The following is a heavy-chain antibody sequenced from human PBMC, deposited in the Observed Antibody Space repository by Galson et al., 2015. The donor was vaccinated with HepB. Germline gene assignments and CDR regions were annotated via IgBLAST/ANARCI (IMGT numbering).Heavy chain of an antibody. D-gene: IGHD6-25*01. CDR2: TYYRSKWYN. J-gene: IGHJ4*02. CDR3: ARAGAGYSSAWPFDY. CDR1: GDSVSSYSAA. V-gene: IGHV6-1*01. Sequence: CAISGDSVSSYSAAWNWIRQSPSRGLEWLGRTYYRSKWYNHYAASVKSRITINPDTSKNQFSLQLNSVTPEDTAVYYCARAGAGYSSAWPFDYWDQGSLVTVSS.